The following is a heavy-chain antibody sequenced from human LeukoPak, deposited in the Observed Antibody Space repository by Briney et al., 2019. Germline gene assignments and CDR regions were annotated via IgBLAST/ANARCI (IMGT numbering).Heavy chain of an antibody. J-gene: IGHJ4*02. CDR1: GYSISSGYY. CDR2: VYHSGST. CDR3: ARGISTTGHDY. D-gene: IGHD2/OR15-2a*01. Sequence: SETLSLTCAVSGYSISSGYYWGWIRQPPGKGLEWIGSVYHSGSTYYIPSLKSRVTISVDTSKNQFSPKVTSVTAADTAVYYCARGISTTGHDYWGQGTLVTVSS. V-gene: IGHV4-38-2*01.